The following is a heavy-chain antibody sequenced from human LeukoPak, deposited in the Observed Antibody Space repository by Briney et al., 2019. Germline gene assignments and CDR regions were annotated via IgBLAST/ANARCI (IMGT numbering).Heavy chain of an antibody. Sequence: GSLRLSCAASGFTFSDYYMSWIRQAPGKGLEWVSYISSSGSTIYYADSVKGRFTVSRDNAKNSLYLQMNSLRAEDTAVYYCARDIGYYYDSSGSHLDYWGQGTLVTVSS. CDR3: ARDIGYYYDSSGSHLDY. CDR1: GFTFSDYY. D-gene: IGHD3-22*01. V-gene: IGHV3-11*01. J-gene: IGHJ4*02. CDR2: ISSSGSTI.